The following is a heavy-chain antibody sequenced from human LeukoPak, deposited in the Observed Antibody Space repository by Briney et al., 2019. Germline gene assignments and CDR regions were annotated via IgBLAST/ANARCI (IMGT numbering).Heavy chain of an antibody. J-gene: IGHJ4*02. CDR2: IKQDGSEK. CDR3: ARDARGYSYGSATDDY. CDR1: GFTFSSYW. V-gene: IGHV3-7*01. D-gene: IGHD5-18*01. Sequence: GGSLRLSCAASGFTFSSYWMSWVRQAPGKGLEWVANIKQDGSEKYYVDSVKGRFTISRDNAKNSLYLQMNSLRAEDTAVYYCARDARGYSYGSATDDYWGQGTLVTVSS.